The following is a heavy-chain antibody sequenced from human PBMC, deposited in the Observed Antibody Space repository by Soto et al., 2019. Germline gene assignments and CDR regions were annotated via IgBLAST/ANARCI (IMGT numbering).Heavy chain of an antibody. Sequence: SETLSLTCTVSGASIRSTDYYWSWIRQAPVKGLEWIGYVYYTGSTYYNPSLMSRLTISVDTSKNQFSLKLTSVTAAETAVYYCVRTARQGAVAPHWFDRWGQGTQVT. CDR1: GASIRSTDYY. D-gene: IGHD2-21*02. V-gene: IGHV4-30-4*01. CDR3: VRTARQGAVAPHWFDR. CDR2: VYYTGST. J-gene: IGHJ5*02.